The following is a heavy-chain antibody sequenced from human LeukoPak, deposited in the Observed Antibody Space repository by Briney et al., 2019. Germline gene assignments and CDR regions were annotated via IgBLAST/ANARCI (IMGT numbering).Heavy chain of an antibody. J-gene: IGHJ4*02. Sequence: ASVKVSCKASGYTFTSYDINWVRQATGQGLEWMGWMNPNSGNTGYAQKFQGRVTMTRNTSINTAYMELSSLRSEDTAVYYCARARHSSGWEDYRGQGTLVTVSS. CDR2: MNPNSGNT. D-gene: IGHD6-19*01. CDR3: ARARHSSGWEDY. CDR1: GYTFTSYD. V-gene: IGHV1-8*01.